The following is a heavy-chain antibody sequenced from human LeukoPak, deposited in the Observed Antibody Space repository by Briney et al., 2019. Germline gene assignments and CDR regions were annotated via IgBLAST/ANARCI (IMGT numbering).Heavy chain of an antibody. D-gene: IGHD1-26*01. CDR3: AKIVGSGSRTF. Sequence: GGSLRLSCLASGFTFTHFGMHWVRQAPGKGLEWVTFIQYEGIDKYYADSVKGRFSISRDDSKNTIYLQMNSLKPEDTAVYYCAKIVGSGSRTFWGQGTLVIVSS. J-gene: IGHJ4*02. CDR1: GFTFTHFG. V-gene: IGHV3-30*02. CDR2: IQYEGIDK.